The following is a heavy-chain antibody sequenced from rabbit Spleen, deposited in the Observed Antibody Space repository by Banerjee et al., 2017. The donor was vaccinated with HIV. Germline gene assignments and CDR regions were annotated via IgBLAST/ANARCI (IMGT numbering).Heavy chain of an antibody. J-gene: IGHJ4*01. Sequence: QSLEESGGGLVKPGASLTLTCKASGFDFSSGYDMCWVRQAPGKGLEWVACAYAGSSGSTYSATWAKGRFTVSKSSSTTVTLQMTSLTAADTATYFCARFYAGYGDFGYAAMWGPGTLVTVS. V-gene: IGHV1S40*01. CDR1: GFDFSSGYD. D-gene: IGHD7-1*01. CDR2: AYAGSSGST. CDR3: ARFYAGYGDFGYAAM.